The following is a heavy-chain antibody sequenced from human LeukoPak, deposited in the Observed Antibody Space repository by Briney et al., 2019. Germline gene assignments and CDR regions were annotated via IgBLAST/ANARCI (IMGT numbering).Heavy chain of an antibody. CDR2: IYYSGST. D-gene: IGHD5-12*01. CDR1: GGSISSSSYY. Sequence: SETLSLTCTVSGGSISSSSYYWGWIRQPPGKGLEWIGSIYYSGSTYYNPSLKSRVTISVDASKNQFSLKLSSVTAADTAVYYCARLVATIVWFDPWGQGTLVTVSS. V-gene: IGHV4-39*01. J-gene: IGHJ5*02. CDR3: ARLVATIVWFDP.